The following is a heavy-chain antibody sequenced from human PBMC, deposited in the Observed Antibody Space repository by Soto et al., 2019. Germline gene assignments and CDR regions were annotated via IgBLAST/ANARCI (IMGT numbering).Heavy chain of an antibody. V-gene: IGHV1-8*01. CDR1: GYTFTSYD. CDR3: ARGVYSSGWYNYYYYYYMDV. CDR2: MNPNSGNT. D-gene: IGHD6-19*01. Sequence: GASVKVSCKASGYTFTSYDINWVRQATGQGLEWMGWMNPNSGNTGYAQKFQGRVTMTRNTSIGTAYMELSSLRSEDTAVYYCARGVYSSGWYNYYYYYYMDVWGKGTTVTVSS. J-gene: IGHJ6*03.